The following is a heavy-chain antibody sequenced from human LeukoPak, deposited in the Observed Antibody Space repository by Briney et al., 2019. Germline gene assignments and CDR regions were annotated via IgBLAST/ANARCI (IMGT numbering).Heavy chain of an antibody. Sequence: GGSLTLSCAASGFTFNNYGMHWVRQAPGKGLEWVAFIRYNGNNQYYADSVKGRFTISRDNSKNTLYLQMNSLKGGDTAVYYCAKDSAFYYIDVWGKGTTVIISS. J-gene: IGHJ6*03. V-gene: IGHV3-30*02. CDR3: AKDSAFYYIDV. CDR1: GFTFNNYG. D-gene: IGHD3-10*01. CDR2: IRYNGNNQ.